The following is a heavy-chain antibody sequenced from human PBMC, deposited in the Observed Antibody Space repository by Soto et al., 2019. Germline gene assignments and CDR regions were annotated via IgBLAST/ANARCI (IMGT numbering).Heavy chain of an antibody. CDR3: ARERNYYDSSGYHDY. CDR2: ISYDGSNK. Sequence: QVQLVESGGGVVQPGRSLRLSCAASGFTFSSYAMHWVRQAPGKGLEWVAVISYDGSNKYYADSVKGRFTISRDNSKNTLYLQMNRLRAEDTAVYYCARERNYYDSSGYHDYWGQGTLVTVSS. D-gene: IGHD3-22*01. V-gene: IGHV3-30-3*01. CDR1: GFTFSSYA. J-gene: IGHJ4*02.